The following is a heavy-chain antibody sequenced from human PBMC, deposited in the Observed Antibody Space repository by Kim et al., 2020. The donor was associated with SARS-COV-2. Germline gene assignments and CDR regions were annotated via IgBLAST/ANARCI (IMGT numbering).Heavy chain of an antibody. V-gene: IGHV3-23*01. D-gene: IGHD6-13*01. Sequence: GGSLRLSCAASGFAFKTFVMAWVRQVPGKGLEWVSAISDRGDSTFFADSVKGRFTISRDNSENTVHLQMNNLRAEDTALYYCVKRGGSSWYSFDFWGQGT. CDR1: GFAFKTFV. J-gene: IGHJ4*02. CDR2: ISDRGDST. CDR3: VKRGGSSWYSFDF.